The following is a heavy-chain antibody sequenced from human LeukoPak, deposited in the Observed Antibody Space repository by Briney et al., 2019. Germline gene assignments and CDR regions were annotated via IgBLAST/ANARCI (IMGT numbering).Heavy chain of an antibody. Sequence: SETLSLTCAVYGGSFSGYYWSWIRQPPGKGLEWIGEINHSGSTNHNPSLKSRVTISVDTSKNQFSLKLSSVTAADTAVYYCARRGHQRSSWTITNWFDPWGQGTLVTVSS. J-gene: IGHJ5*02. V-gene: IGHV4-34*01. D-gene: IGHD6-13*01. CDR2: INHSGST. CDR3: ARRGHQRSSWTITNWFDP. CDR1: GGSFSGYY.